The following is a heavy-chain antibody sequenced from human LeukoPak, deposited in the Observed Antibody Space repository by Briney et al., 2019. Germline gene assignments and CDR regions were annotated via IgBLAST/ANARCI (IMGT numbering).Heavy chain of an antibody. J-gene: IGHJ4*02. CDR2: ISSSSSYI. CDR3: ARYGAHYYDRSGYSTFDY. V-gene: IGHV3-21*01. Sequence: GGSLRLSCAASGFTFSSYSMNWVRQAPGKGLEWVSSISSSSSYIYYADSVKGRFTISRDNAKNSLYLQMNSLRAEDTAVYYCARYGAHYYDRSGYSTFDYWGQGTLVTVSS. CDR1: GFTFSSYS. D-gene: IGHD3-22*01.